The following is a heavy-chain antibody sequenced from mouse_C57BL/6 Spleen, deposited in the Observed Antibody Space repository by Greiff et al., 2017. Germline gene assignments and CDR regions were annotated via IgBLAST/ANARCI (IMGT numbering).Heavy chain of an antibody. CDR3: SRRGRAYYFGY. Sequence: QVQLQQPGAELVRPGASVKLSCKASGYTFTSYWMHWVKQRPGQGLEWIGVIDPYDSYTNYNQKFKGKATLTVDKSSSTAYMQLSSLTSEDSAVYSCSRRGRAYYFGYWGQGTTLTVSS. J-gene: IGHJ2*01. V-gene: IGHV1-59*01. CDR1: GYTFTSYW. CDR2: IDPYDSYT. D-gene: IGHD3-3*01.